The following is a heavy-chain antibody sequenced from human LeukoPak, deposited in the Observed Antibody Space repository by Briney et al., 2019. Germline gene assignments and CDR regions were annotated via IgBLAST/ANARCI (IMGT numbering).Heavy chain of an antibody. D-gene: IGHD2-21*02. Sequence: GRSLRLSCAASGFTFSRFGMHWVRQAPGKGLEWEAVIWFDGRSTYYADSVKGRFTISRDNSKNMLYLQMNSLRVEDTGVYFCARDSAPYCGGDCYFDYWGHGTLVTVSS. CDR1: GFTFSRFG. CDR2: IWFDGRST. V-gene: IGHV3-33*01. CDR3: ARDSAPYCGGDCYFDY. J-gene: IGHJ4*01.